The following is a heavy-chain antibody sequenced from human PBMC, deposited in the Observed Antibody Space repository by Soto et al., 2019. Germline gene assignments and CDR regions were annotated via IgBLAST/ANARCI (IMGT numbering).Heavy chain of an antibody. CDR1: GYTFTTYA. Sequence: QVQLVQSGAEVKNPGASVKVSCKGSGYTFTTYAVQWVRQAPGQMLEWMGWINAGNGNTKYSQKFQGIVSITRDTCATTAYMELGSLISEITAVYYCAREQDSLLGYSFAYWGQVTRVTVCS. J-gene: IGHJ4*02. D-gene: IGHD3-22*01. CDR3: AREQDSLLGYSFAY. V-gene: IGHV1-3*01. CDR2: INAGNGNT.